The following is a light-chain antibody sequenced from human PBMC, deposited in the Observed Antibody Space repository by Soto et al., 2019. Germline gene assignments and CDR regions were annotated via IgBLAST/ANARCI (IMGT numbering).Light chain of an antibody. J-gene: IGKJ4*01. CDR1: QSVSSD. CDR3: QQYNKGPPLT. V-gene: IGKV3-15*01. Sequence: EIVMPQSPATLSVSPGERSTLSCMASQSVSSDLAWYQQKPGQAPRVLIYGASTRATGIPARFSGSRSGTEFTLTISNLQSDDFAVYFCQQYNKGPPLTFGGGTKVDIK. CDR2: GAS.